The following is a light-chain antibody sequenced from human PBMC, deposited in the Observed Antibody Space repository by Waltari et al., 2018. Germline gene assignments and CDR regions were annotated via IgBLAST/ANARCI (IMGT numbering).Light chain of an antibody. CDR3: NSRDSSGNHFWV. J-gene: IGLJ3*02. CDR1: SLRSYY. CDR2: GKN. Sequence: SSELTQDPAVSVALGQTVRITCQGDSLRSYYASWYQQKPGQAPGLVIYGKNNRPSGIPDRFSGARAGKTASLTIHGAKAEDEADYYCNSRDSSGNHFWVFGGGTKLTVL. V-gene: IGLV3-19*01.